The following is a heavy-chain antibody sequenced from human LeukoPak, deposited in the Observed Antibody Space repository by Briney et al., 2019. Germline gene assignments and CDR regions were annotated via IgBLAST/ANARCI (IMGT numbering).Heavy chain of an antibody. J-gene: IGHJ4*02. V-gene: IGHV4-59*01. D-gene: IGHD3-22*01. CDR2: ISYSGST. CDR3: ARAYNYYPN. Sequence: PSEALSLTCTVSGGSISSFYWSWNRQPPGKGLEWIGFISYSGSTNYNPSLKSRVTILVDTSKNQFSLKLSSVTTADTAVYYCARAYNYYPNWGQGTLVTVSS. CDR1: GGSISSFY.